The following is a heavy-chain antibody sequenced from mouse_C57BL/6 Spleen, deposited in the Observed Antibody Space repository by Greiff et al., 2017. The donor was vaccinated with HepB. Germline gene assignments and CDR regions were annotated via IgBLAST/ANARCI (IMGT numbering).Heavy chain of an antibody. Sequence: VQLQQPGAELVRPGSSVKLSCKASGYTFTSYWMHWVKQRPIQGLEWIGNIDPSDSETHYNQKFKDKATLTVDKSSSTAYMQLSSLTSEDSAVYYCAREERIYYGNFYAMDDWGQGTSVTVSS. CDR3: AREERIYYGNFYAMDD. V-gene: IGHV1-52*01. D-gene: IGHD2-1*01. J-gene: IGHJ4*01. CDR1: GYTFTSYW. CDR2: IDPSDSET.